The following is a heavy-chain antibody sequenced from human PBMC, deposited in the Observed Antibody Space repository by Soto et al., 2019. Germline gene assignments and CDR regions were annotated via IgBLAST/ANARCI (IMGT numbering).Heavy chain of an antibody. CDR2: ILHTGGT. CDR1: GGSISGGGFS. J-gene: IGHJ4*02. V-gene: IGHV4-30-2*01. D-gene: IGHD3-10*01. Sequence: LSLTCAVSGGSISGGGFSWSWIRQPPGKGLEWIGYILHTGGTQYNPSLKSRVSMSVDKSKNQFSLHLTSVTAADTAVYYCARLQFGEGFDYWGQGALVTVSS. CDR3: ARLQFGEGFDY.